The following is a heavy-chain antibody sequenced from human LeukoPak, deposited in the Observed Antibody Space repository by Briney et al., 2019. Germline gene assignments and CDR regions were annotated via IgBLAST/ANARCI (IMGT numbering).Heavy chain of an antibody. V-gene: IGHV4-59*12. Sequence: SETLSLTCTVSGGSISSYYWGWIRQPPGKGLEWIGYVYYTGTTNYNPSLMSRVTISVDTSKNQFSLKLSSVTAEDTAVYYCAKDQYYYDSSGYYGYFDYWGQGTLVTVSS. D-gene: IGHD3-22*01. J-gene: IGHJ4*02. CDR2: VYYTGTT. CDR1: GGSISSYY. CDR3: AKDQYYYDSSGYYGYFDY.